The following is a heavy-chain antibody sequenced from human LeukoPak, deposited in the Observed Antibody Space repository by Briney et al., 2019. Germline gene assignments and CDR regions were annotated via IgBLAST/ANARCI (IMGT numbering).Heavy chain of an antibody. Sequence: ASVKVSCKASGYTFTGYYIHWVRQAPGQGLEWMGWINPNSGGTNYAQKFQGRVTMTRDTSISTAYMELSRLRSDDTAVYYCARDRLMVYAIWSYYYYMDVWGKGTTVTVSS. V-gene: IGHV1-2*02. CDR2: INPNSGGT. CDR3: ARDRLMVYAIWSYYYYMDV. J-gene: IGHJ6*03. CDR1: GYTFTGYY. D-gene: IGHD2-8*01.